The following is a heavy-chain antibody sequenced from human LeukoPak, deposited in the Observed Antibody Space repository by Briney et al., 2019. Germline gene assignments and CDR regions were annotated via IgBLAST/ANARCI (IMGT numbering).Heavy chain of an antibody. Sequence: EGSLRLSCAASGFTFSSYSMMWVRQAPGKGLEWVSYISSSSTTIHYADSVKGRFTISRDNARNSLYLQMNSLTAEDTAVYYCARDPYSGAYGDTYYYFMDVWGKGTTVTISS. CDR2: ISSSSTTI. D-gene: IGHD1-26*01. V-gene: IGHV3-48*04. CDR1: GFTFSSYS. CDR3: ARDPYSGAYGDTYYYFMDV. J-gene: IGHJ6*03.